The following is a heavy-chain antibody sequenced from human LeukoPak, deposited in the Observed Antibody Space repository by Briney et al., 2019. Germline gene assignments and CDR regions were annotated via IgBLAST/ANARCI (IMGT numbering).Heavy chain of an antibody. Sequence: GGSLRLCCVVSGFTFSSYGMHWVRQAPGKGLEWVSIIWYGGNNKYYADSVKGRFTISRDNSKNTLYLQMNSLRAEDTAVYYCAKGSGNYYYILDYWGQGTLVTVSS. CDR3: AKGSGNYYYILDY. CDR1: GFTFSSYG. CDR2: IWYGGNNK. D-gene: IGHD3-10*01. J-gene: IGHJ4*02. V-gene: IGHV3-33*06.